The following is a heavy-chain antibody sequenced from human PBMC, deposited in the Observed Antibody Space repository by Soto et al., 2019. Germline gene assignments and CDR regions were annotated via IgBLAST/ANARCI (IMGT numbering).Heavy chain of an antibody. CDR1: GFTLSTFA. V-gene: IGHV3-23*01. J-gene: IGHJ4*02. CDR3: ARYIRGPTVFYFDF. Sequence: GGSLRLSCAVSGFTLSTFAMTWVRQAPGKGLECVSGIVGSGCQIHYADSVKGRFTISKDNSKNILYLQMDSLRVDDTAVYFCARYIRGPTVFYFDFWGPGVLVTVSS. D-gene: IGHD5-18*01. CDR2: IVGSGCQI.